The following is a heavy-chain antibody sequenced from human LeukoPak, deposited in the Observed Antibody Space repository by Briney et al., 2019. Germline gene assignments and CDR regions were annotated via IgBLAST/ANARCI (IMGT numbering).Heavy chain of an antibody. V-gene: IGHV1-2*04. CDR2: INPNSGGT. J-gene: IGHJ4*02. Sequence: ASVKVSCKASGYTFTGYYMHWVRQAPGQGLEWMGWINPNSGGTNYAQKFQGWVTMTRDTSISTAYMELSRLRSDDTAVYYCARETRTTVTSPGYWGQGTLVTVSS. D-gene: IGHD4-17*01. CDR1: GYTFTGYY. CDR3: ARETRTTVTSPGY.